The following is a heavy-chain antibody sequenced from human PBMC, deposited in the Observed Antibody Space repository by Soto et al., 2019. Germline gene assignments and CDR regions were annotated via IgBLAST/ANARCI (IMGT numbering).Heavy chain of an antibody. CDR3: ASYGGSFDY. CDR2: IIPILGIA. CDR1: GGTFSSYT. J-gene: IGHJ4*02. D-gene: IGHD4-17*01. V-gene: IGHV1-69*02. Sequence: QVQLVQSGAEVKKPGSSVKVSCKASGGTFSSYTISWVRQAPGQGLEWMGRIIPILGIANYAQKFQGRVTXIADKSTSTAYMELSSLRSEDTAVYYCASYGGSFDYWGQGTLVTVSS.